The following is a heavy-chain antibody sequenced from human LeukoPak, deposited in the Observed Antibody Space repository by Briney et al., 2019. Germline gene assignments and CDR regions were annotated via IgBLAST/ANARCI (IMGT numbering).Heavy chain of an antibody. CDR3: ARADRDSDWYIDDC. CDR1: GFSFSSYA. V-gene: IGHV3-30*04. Sequence: PGRSLRLSCATSGFSFSSYAFYWIRQAPGKGLEWLTLISYDGNDKYYADSVKGRFTISRDNSKNTLYLQMNTLRVEDTAVYYCARADRDSDWYIDDCWGQGTLVTVSS. J-gene: IGHJ4*02. D-gene: IGHD6-19*01. CDR2: ISYDGNDK.